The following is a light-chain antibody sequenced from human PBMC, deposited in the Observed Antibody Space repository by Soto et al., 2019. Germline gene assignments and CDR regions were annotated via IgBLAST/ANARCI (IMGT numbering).Light chain of an antibody. V-gene: IGLV1-40*01. J-gene: IGLJ2*01. Sequence: QSVLTQPPSVSGAPGQRVTIACNGSSSHIGAGYDVHWYQQLPGTAPKLLIYGNSNRPSGLPDRFSGSNSGTSASLAITGLQAEDEADYDGQSFDISLSGGVVGGGIKLT. CDR1: SSHIGAGYD. CDR2: GNS. CDR3: QSFDISLSGGV.